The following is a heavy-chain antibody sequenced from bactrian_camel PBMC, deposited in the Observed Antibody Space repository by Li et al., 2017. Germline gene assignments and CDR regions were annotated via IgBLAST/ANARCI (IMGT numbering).Heavy chain of an antibody. D-gene: IGHD2*01. CDR2: IRRVGSKT. J-gene: IGHJ6*01. CDR3: AAPGVNDGRYCFQFGS. Sequence: DVQLVESGGGSVQPGGSLRLSCAGSGFPYSSICMGWFRQAPGKEHEGVAGIRRVGSKTYYADSVKGRFTISQDDAKKTVYLQMNSLKPEDTAMYYCAAPGVNDGRYCFQFGSWGQGTQVTVS. V-gene: IGHV3S40*01. CDR1: GFPYSSIC.